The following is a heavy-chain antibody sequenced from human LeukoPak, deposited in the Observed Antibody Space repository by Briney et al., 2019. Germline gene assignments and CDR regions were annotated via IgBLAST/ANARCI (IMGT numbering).Heavy chain of an antibody. V-gene: IGHV3-30-3*01. CDR3: ARDSVAGTMYFDY. CDR2: ISYDGSNK. D-gene: IGHD6-19*01. Sequence: PGGSLRLSCAASGFTFSSYAMHWVRQAPGKELEWVAVISYDGSNKYYADSVKGRFTISRDNSKNTLYLQMNSLRAEDTAVYYCARDSVAGTMYFDYWGQGTLVTVSS. J-gene: IGHJ4*02. CDR1: GFTFSSYA.